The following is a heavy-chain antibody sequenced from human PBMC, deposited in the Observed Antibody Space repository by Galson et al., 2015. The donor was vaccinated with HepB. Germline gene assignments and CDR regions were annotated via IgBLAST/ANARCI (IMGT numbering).Heavy chain of an antibody. CDR3: AREGYSGLWPHYYYYGMDV. CDR1: GYTFTSYG. Sequence: SVKVSCKASGYTFTSYGISWVRQAPGQGLEWMGWISAYNGNTNYAQKLQGWVTMTRDTSISTAYMELSMLRSDDTAVYYCAREGYSGLWPHYYYYGMDVWGQGTTVTVSS. CDR2: ISAYNGNT. V-gene: IGHV1-18*04. D-gene: IGHD2-21*01. J-gene: IGHJ6*02.